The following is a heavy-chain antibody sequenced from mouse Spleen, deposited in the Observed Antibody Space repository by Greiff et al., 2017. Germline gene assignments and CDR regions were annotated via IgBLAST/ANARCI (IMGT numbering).Heavy chain of an antibody. CDR1: GFTFSSYA. Sequence: EVKLMESGGGLVKPGGSLKLSCAASGFTFSSYAMSWVRQSPEKRLEWVAEISSGGSYTYYPDTVTGRFTISRDNAKNTLYLEMSSLRSEDTAMYYCARAPQLGRFDYWGQGTTLTVSS. J-gene: IGHJ2*01. V-gene: IGHV5-9-4*01. D-gene: IGHD4-1*02. CDR2: ISSGGSYT. CDR3: ARAPQLGRFDY.